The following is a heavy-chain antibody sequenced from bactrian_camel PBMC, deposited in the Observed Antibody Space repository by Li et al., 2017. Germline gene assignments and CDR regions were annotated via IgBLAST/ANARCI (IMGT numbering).Heavy chain of an antibody. D-gene: IGHD2*01. CDR3: AAWSSGRLYVGTHCPPHAPDFGY. J-gene: IGHJ6*01. CDR1: GNSVSRNNC. Sequence: HVQLVESGGGSVQAGGSLRLSCVASGNSVSRNNCMGWYRQAPGNECELVSHISSDGRTYYADSVKGRFTISQDNAKNTVYLQMISLKPEDTAVYYCAAWSSGRLYVGTHCPPHAPDFGYWGQGTQVTVS. CDR2: ISSDGRT. V-gene: IGHV3S53*01.